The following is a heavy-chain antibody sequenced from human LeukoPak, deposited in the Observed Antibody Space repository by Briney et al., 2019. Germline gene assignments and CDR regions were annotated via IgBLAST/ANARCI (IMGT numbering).Heavy chain of an antibody. J-gene: IGHJ5*02. D-gene: IGHD3-22*01. CDR1: GYTFTSYG. Sequence: ASVKVSCKASGYTFTSYGISWVRQAPGQGLEWMGWISAYNGNTSYAQKLQGRVTMTTDTSTSKAYMELRSLRSDDTAVYYCARDPQYYYDSSGYYTPNWFDPWGQGTLVTVSS. CDR3: ARDPQYYYDSSGYYTPNWFDP. V-gene: IGHV1-18*01. CDR2: ISAYNGNT.